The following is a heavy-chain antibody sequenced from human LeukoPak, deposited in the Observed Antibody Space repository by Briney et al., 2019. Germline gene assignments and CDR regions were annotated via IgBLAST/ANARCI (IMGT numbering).Heavy chain of an antibody. CDR3: ARDSDYYDSSGYYYAYFDY. CDR1: GFTFSSYW. V-gene: IGHV3-7*01. D-gene: IGHD3-22*01. J-gene: IGHJ4*02. CDR2: IKQDGSEK. Sequence: GGSLRLSCAASGFTFSSYWMSWVRQAPGKGLEWVANIKQDGSEKYYVDSVKGRFTISRDNAKNSLYLQMNSLRAEDTAVYYCARDSDYYDSSGYYYAYFDYWGQGTLVTVSS.